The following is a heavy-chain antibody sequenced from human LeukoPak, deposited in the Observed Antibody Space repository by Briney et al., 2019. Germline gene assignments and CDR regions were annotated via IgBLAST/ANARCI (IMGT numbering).Heavy chain of an antibody. V-gene: IGHV1-2*02. D-gene: IGHD3-3*01. CDR1: GYTFTGYY. J-gene: IGHJ4*02. CDR3: ARDSYYDFWSGYFGGDYAANLDY. Sequence: ASVKVSCKASGYTFTGYYIHWVRQAPGQGLEWMGWINPNSGGTNYAQKFQGRVTMTRDTSMSTAYMELSGLRSDDTAVYYCARDSYYDFWSGYFGGDYAANLDYWGQGTLVTVSS. CDR2: INPNSGGT.